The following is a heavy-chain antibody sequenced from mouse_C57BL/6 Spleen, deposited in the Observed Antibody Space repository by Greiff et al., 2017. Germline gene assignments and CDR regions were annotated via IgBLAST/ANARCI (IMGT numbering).Heavy chain of an antibody. J-gene: IGHJ4*01. V-gene: IGHV5-4*01. Sequence: EVQLMESGGGLVKPGGSLKLSCAASGFTFSSYAMSWVRQTPEKRLEWVATISDGGSYTYYPDNVKGRFTISRKNDKNNMYLQMSHLKSEDTAMYDCARGRDYGAMDYWGQGTSVTVSS. CDR2: ISDGGSYT. D-gene: IGHD2-4*01. CDR1: GFTFSSYA. CDR3: ARGRDYGAMDY.